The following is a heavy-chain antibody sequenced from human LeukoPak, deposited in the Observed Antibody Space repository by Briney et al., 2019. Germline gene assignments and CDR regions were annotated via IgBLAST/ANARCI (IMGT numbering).Heavy chain of an antibody. CDR3: ARERYYDILTGYYPSPYMDV. D-gene: IGHD3-9*01. J-gene: IGHJ6*03. CDR2: ISSNGGST. CDR1: GFTFSSYA. V-gene: IGHV3-64*01. Sequence: PGGSLRLSCAASGFTFSSYAMHWVRRAPGKGLEYVSAISSNGGSTYYANSVKGRFTISRDNSKNTLYLQMGSLRAEDMAVYYCARERYYDILTGYYPSPYMDVWGKGTTVTISS.